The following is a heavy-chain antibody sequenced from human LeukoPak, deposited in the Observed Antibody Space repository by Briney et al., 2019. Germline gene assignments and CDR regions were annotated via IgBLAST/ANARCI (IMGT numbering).Heavy chain of an antibody. Sequence: EASVKVSCKASGYNFNNYAIHWVRQAPGQRFEWMGWINAGNSHTKYSQNFQGRITITRDSSASTVYMELSSLTSEDTAVYYCARGIWSARTVDYYLDYWGQGTLVTVSS. V-gene: IGHV1-3*01. CDR3: ARGIWSARTVDYYLDY. D-gene: IGHD2-21*01. J-gene: IGHJ4*02. CDR2: INAGNSHT. CDR1: GYNFNNYA.